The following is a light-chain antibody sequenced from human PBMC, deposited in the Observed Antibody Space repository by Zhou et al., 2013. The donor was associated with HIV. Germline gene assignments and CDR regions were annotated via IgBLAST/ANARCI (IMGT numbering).Light chain of an antibody. J-gene: IGKJ4*01. V-gene: IGKV1-9*01. CDR2: NVS. Sequence: DIQVTQSPSSLSASVGDSVSVTCLTSLNIRRYLNWYQQKPGKTPKLLIYNVSTLQTAAPSRFSGSGSGTDFTLTISSLQPEDFATYYCQQFNSYPLTFGGGTKVEIK. CDR1: LNIRRY. CDR3: QQFNSYPLT.